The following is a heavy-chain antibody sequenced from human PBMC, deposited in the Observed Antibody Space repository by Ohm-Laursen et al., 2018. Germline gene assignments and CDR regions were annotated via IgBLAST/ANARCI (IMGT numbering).Heavy chain of an antibody. J-gene: IGHJ1*01. Sequence: SETLSLTCAVSGYSISSGYYWGWIRQPPGKGLEWIGSIYHSGSTYYNPSLKSRVTISVDTSKNQFSLKLSSVTAADTAVYYCARGGIAARLQHWGQGTLATVSS. CDR1: GYSISSGYY. CDR2: IYHSGST. V-gene: IGHV4-38-2*01. D-gene: IGHD6-13*01. CDR3: ARGGIAARLQH.